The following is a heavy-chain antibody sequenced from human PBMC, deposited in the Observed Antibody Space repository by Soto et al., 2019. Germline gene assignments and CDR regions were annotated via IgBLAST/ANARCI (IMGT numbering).Heavy chain of an antibody. J-gene: IGHJ6*02. CDR2: IIPIFGTA. CDR1: GGTFSSYA. D-gene: IGHD3-10*01. CDR3: ARVAYYYGSGSYYSFRVGGMDV. Sequence: SVKVSCKASGGTFSSYAISWVRQAPGQGLEWMGGIIPIFGTANCAQKFQGRVTITADKSTSTAYMELSSLRSEDTAVYYCARVAYYYGSGSYYSFRVGGMDVWGQGTTVTVSS. V-gene: IGHV1-69*06.